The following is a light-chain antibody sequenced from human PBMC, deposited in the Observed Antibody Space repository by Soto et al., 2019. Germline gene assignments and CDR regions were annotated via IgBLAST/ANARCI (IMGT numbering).Light chain of an antibody. J-gene: IGKJ4*01. Sequence: EIVLTQSPGTLSLPPGERATLSCRASQSVSSSYLAWYQQKPGQAPRLLIYGASSRATDIPDRFSGSGSGTDFTLTISRLEPEDFAVYYCQQYGSSPWTFGGGTKVDIK. CDR1: QSVSSSY. V-gene: IGKV3-20*01. CDR3: QQYGSSPWT. CDR2: GAS.